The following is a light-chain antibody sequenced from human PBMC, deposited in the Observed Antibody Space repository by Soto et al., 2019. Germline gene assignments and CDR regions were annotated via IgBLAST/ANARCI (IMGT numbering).Light chain of an antibody. V-gene: IGLV2-14*01. CDR1: DSDIGTYNY. Sequence: QSALTQPASVSGSPGQSITISCTGTDSDIGTYNYVSWYQQHPGRAPKLMIYDVTNRPSGVSNRFSGSKSGNTASLIISGLQAEDEADYYCSSYTSSSNLVFGGGTKVTVL. CDR2: DVT. CDR3: SSYTSSSNLV. J-gene: IGLJ2*01.